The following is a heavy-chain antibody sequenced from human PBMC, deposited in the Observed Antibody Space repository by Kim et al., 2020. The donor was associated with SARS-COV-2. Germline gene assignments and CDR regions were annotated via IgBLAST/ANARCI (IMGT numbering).Heavy chain of an antibody. V-gene: IGHV4-39*01. CDR3: ARLAGKADSSGYYHALPPPDDY. J-gene: IGHJ4*02. D-gene: IGHD3-22*01. CDR2: IYYSGST. Sequence: SETLSLTCTVSGGSISSSSYYWGWIRQPPGKGLEWIGSIYYSGSTYYNPSLKSRVTISVDTSKNQFSLKLSSVTAADTAVYYCARLAGKADSSGYYHALPPPDDYWGQGTLVTVSS. CDR1: GGSISSSSYY.